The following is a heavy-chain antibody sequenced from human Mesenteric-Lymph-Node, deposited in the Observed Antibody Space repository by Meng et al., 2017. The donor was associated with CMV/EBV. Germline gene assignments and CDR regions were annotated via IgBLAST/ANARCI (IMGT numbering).Heavy chain of an antibody. J-gene: IGHJ4*02. CDR2: INIVEDKT. CDR3: ARTNNWGFDY. V-gene: IGHV1-3*04. D-gene: IGHD3-16*01. Sequence: QVQLVQSGAEVKKPGASVKVSCKASGYTFSSYAMHWVRQAPGQRLEWMGWINIVEDKTKTSQNFQGRVTLIRDTSANTAYMELGSLRSDDTAVYYCARTNNWGFDYWGQGTLVTVSS. CDR1: GYTFSSYA.